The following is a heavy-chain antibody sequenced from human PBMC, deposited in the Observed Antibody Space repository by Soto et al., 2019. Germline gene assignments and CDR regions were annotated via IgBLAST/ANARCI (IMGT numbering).Heavy chain of an antibody. CDR2: INQDGGET. D-gene: IGHD2-21*01. J-gene: IGHJ4*02. CDR1: GFRFINYW. V-gene: IGHV3-7*03. CDR3: ARLSIAVANADY. Sequence: EVQLVESGGGLVQPGGSLRLSCAASGFRFINYWMTWVRQAPGKGLEWVANINQDGGETYSADSVKGRFTISRDNTNNALFLQMDSLRADGTAVYYCARLSIAVANADYWGQGTLVTVSS.